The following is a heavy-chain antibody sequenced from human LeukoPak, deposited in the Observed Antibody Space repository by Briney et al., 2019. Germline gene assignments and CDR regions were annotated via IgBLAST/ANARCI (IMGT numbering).Heavy chain of an antibody. Sequence: KPSETLSLTCTVSSASFSSYYWSWIRQPPGKGLEWIGYSRNSGFTKYNASLKSRVTISIDTSQNQFSLKLTSVTAADTAVYYCARHGQQLENNAFDMWGQGTMVTVSS. CDR3: ARHGQQLENNAFDM. CDR1: SASFSSYY. D-gene: IGHD6-13*01. V-gene: IGHV4-59*08. J-gene: IGHJ3*02. CDR2: SRNSGFT.